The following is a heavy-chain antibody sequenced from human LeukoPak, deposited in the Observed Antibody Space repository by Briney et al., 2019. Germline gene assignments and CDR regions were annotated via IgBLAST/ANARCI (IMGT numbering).Heavy chain of an antibody. Sequence: GGSLRLSCAASGFTFSSYAMSWVRQAPGKGLEWVSAISGSGGSTYYADSVKGRFTISRDNSKNTLYLQMNSLRAEDTAVYYCARKIWGGYSSSLSQEYFDYWGQGTLVTVSS. D-gene: IGHD6-13*01. CDR1: GFTFSSYA. CDR3: ARKIWGGYSSSLSQEYFDY. CDR2: ISGSGGST. V-gene: IGHV3-23*01. J-gene: IGHJ4*02.